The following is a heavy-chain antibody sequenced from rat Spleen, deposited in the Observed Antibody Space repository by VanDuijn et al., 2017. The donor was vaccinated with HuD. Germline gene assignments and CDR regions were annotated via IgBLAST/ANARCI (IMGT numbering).Heavy chain of an antibody. CDR1: GFTFNNYW. Sequence: EVQLVESGGGLVQPGRSLRLSCVASGFTFNNYWMTWIRQAPGKGLEWVASITNTGGSTYYPDSVKGRFTITRDNAKSTLYLQMNSLRSEDTATYYGTRDGVITTVGFDYWGQGVMVTVSS. D-gene: IGHD1-1*01. J-gene: IGHJ2*01. CDR3: TRDGVITTVGFDY. V-gene: IGHV5-31*01. CDR2: ITNTGGST.